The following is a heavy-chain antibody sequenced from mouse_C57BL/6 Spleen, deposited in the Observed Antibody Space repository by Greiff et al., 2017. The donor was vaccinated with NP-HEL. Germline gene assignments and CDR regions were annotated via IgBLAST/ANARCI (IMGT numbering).Heavy chain of an antibody. D-gene: IGHD4-1*02. CDR3: ARESFSTGTWAWFAY. Sequence: QVQLQQPGAELVKPGASVKLSCKASGYTFTSYWMHWVKQRPGQGLEWIGMIHPNSGSTNYNEKFKSKATLTVDKSSSTAYMQLSSLTSEDSAVYYCARESFSTGTWAWFAYWGQGTLVTVSA. CDR2: IHPNSGST. J-gene: IGHJ3*01. V-gene: IGHV1-64*01. CDR1: GYTFTSYW.